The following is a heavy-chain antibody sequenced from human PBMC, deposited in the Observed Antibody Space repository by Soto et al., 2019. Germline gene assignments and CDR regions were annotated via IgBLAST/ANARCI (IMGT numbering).Heavy chain of an antibody. J-gene: IGHJ6*02. CDR1: GFTFSSYA. CDR3: AKENLNSGFTQNYGMDV. CDR2: ISGSGGST. D-gene: IGHD6-19*01. V-gene: IGHV3-23*01. Sequence: GGSLRLSCAASGFTFSSYAMSWVRQAPGKGLEWVSAISGSGGSTYYADSVKGRFTISRDNSKNTLYLQMNSLRAEDTAVYYCAKENLNSGFTQNYGMDVWGQGTTVTVSS.